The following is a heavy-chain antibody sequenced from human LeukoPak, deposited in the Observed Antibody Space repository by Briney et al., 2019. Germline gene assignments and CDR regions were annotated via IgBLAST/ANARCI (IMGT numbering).Heavy chain of an antibody. V-gene: IGHV1-69*05. CDR1: GGTFSSYA. J-gene: IGHJ4*02. D-gene: IGHD6-6*01. CDR2: IIPIFGTA. Sequence: SVKVSCKASGGTFSSYAISRVRQAPGQGLEWMGGIIPIFGTANYAQKFQGRVTITTDESTSTAYMELSSLRSEDTAVYYCARDGRDLGRRSEAARSFDYWGQGTLVTVSS. CDR3: ARDGRDLGRRSEAARSFDY.